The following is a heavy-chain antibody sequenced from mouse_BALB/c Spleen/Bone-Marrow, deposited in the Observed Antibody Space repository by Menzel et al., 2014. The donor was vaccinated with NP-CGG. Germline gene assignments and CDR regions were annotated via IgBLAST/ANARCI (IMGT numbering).Heavy chain of an antibody. CDR3: ARNFYGSSYFDY. Sequence: VKLQESGPELVRPGVSVKLSCKGSGYTFTAYAMHWVKQSHAKSLEWIGLISTYSGNTHYNQNFKGKATVTVGKSSSTAYMELARLTSEDSAIYYCARNFYGSSYFDYWGQGTTLTVSS. CDR1: GYTFTAYA. V-gene: IGHV1-67*01. J-gene: IGHJ2*01. D-gene: IGHD1-1*01. CDR2: ISTYSGNT.